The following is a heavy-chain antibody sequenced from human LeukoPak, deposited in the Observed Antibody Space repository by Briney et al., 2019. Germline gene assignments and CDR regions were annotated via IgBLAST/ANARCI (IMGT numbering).Heavy chain of an antibody. Sequence: ASVKVSCKASGYTFTSYDINWVRQATGQGLEWMGWMNPNSGNTGYAQKFQGRVTMTRSTSISTAYMELSSLRSEDTAVYYCARGFTVDGAFDIWGQGTMVTVSS. CDR2: MNPNSGNT. J-gene: IGHJ3*02. V-gene: IGHV1-8*01. CDR1: GYTFTSYD. CDR3: ARGFTVDGAFDI. D-gene: IGHD4-23*01.